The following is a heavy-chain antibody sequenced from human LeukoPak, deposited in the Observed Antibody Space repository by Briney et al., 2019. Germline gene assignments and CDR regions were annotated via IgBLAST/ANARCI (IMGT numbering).Heavy chain of an antibody. CDR1: GGTFSSYA. Sequence: ASVKVSCKASGGTFSSYAISWVRQAPGQGLEWMGGIIPIFGTANYAQKFQGRVTITADKSTSTAYMELSSLRSEDTAVYYCARHGHRSKDFGYWGQGTLVTVSS. J-gene: IGHJ4*02. D-gene: IGHD4-11*01. CDR2: IIPIFGTA. CDR3: ARHGHRSKDFGY. V-gene: IGHV1-69*06.